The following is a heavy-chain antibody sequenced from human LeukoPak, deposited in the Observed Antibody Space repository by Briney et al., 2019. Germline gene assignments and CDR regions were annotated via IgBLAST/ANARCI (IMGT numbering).Heavy chain of an antibody. CDR1: GFTFSSYA. CDR2: ISGSGGST. D-gene: IGHD2-21*01. Sequence: PGGSLRLSCAASGFTFSSYAMSWVRQAPGKWLEWVSSISGSGGSTFYADSVKGRFTISRDSSKNTLYLQMNSLRAEDTAVYYCVSLARIVDDYWGQGTLVTVSS. J-gene: IGHJ4*02. CDR3: VSLARIVDDY. V-gene: IGHV3-23*01.